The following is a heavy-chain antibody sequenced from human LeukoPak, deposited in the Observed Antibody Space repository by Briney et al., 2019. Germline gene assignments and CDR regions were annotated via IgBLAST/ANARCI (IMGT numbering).Heavy chain of an antibody. CDR3: ARGWRCSGGSCYRSYFQH. CDR2: ISAYNGNT. J-gene: IGHJ1*01. V-gene: IGHV1-18*01. CDR1: GYTFTSYG. Sequence: ASVKVSCKASGYTFTSYGISWVRQAPGQGLEWMGWISAYNGNTNYAQKLQGRVTMTTDTSTSTAYMELRSLRSDDTAVYYCARGWRCSGGSCYRSYFQHWGQGTLVTVSS. D-gene: IGHD2-15*01.